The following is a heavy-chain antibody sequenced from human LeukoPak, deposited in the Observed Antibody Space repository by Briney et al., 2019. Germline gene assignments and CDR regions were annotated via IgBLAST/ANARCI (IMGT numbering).Heavy chain of an antibody. J-gene: IGHJ3*02. CDR2: ISGAGSII. V-gene: IGHV3-11*01. CDR3: ARDGPRSQWLVPHDAFDI. CDR1: GFSFGDYY. D-gene: IGHD6-19*01. Sequence: PGGSLRLSCAASGFSFGDYYMSWIRQAPGKGLELVSYISGAGSIIYNIDSVKGRFTISRDNSKNTLYLQMNSLRAEDTAVYYCARDGPRSQWLVPHDAFDIWGQGTMVTVSS.